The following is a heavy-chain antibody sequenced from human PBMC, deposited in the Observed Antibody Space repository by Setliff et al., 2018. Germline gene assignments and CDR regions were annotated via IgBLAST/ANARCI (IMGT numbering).Heavy chain of an antibody. D-gene: IGHD6-13*01. Sequence: PSETLSLSCAASGFTFSTHSMNWVRQAPGKGLEWVSSISRSSTYIYYADSMKGRFTISRDNAKNSLYLQMNSLRAEDTAVYYCASAGHSGSWFPFDAFHIWGQGTVVTVSS. CDR3: ASAGHSGSWFPFDAFHI. V-gene: IGHV3-21*01. J-gene: IGHJ3*02. CDR2: ISRSSTYI. CDR1: GFTFSTHS.